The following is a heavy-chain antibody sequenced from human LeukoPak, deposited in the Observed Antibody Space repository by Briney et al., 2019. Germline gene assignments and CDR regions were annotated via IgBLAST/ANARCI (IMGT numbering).Heavy chain of an antibody. CDR2: IYSGGST. J-gene: IGHJ6*03. V-gene: IGHV3-53*01. D-gene: IGHD4-11*01. Sequence: GGSLRLSCAASGFTLSHNYMSWVRQAPGKGLEWVSVIYSGGSTYYADPVMGRFTISHDNSRNTPHLLLNSLRAEDTAVSYFSRVGYSNYGPQAYYYYFMDVWGKGTTVTVSS. CDR1: GFTLSHNY. CDR3: SRVGYSNYGPQAYYYYFMDV.